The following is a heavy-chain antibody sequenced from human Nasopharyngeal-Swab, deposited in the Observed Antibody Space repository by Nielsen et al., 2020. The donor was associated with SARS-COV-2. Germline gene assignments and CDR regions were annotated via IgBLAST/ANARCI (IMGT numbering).Heavy chain of an antibody. D-gene: IGHD1-1*01. V-gene: IGHV1-8*01. CDR2: MNPNSGNT. J-gene: IGHJ6*02. CDR1: GYTFTSYD. CDR3: ASATGTTGWYYYYGMDV. Sequence: ASVKVSCKASGYTFTSYDINWVRQATGQGLEWMGWMNPNSGNTGYAQKFQGRVTMTRNTSISKAYMELSSLRSEDTAVYYCASATGTTGWYYYYGMDVWGQGTTVTVSS.